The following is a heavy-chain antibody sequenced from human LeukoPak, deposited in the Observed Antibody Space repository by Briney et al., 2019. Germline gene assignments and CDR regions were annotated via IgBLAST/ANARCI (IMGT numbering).Heavy chain of an antibody. CDR3: ATEGPWSPDPFYYYMDV. CDR1: GFAFSSYA. CDR2: ISGSGGST. J-gene: IGHJ6*03. V-gene: IGHV3-23*01. Sequence: PGGSLRLSCAASGFAFSSYAMSWVRQAPGKGLEWVSAISGSGGSTYYADSVKGRFTISRDNSKNTLYLQMNSLRAEDTAVYYCATEGPWSPDPFYYYMDVWGKGTTVTVSS.